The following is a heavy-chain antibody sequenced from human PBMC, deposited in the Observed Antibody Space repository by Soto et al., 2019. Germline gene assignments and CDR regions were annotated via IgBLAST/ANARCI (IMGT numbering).Heavy chain of an antibody. D-gene: IGHD4-4*01. V-gene: IGHV5-10-1*01. Sequence: GESLKISCXGSGYSFTSYWISWVRQMPGKGLEWMGRIDPSDSYTNYSPSFQGHVTISADKSISTAYLQWSSLKASDTAMYYCARRHHYSNYVGFDYWGQGTLVTVSS. CDR2: IDPSDSYT. CDR3: ARRHHYSNYVGFDY. J-gene: IGHJ4*02. CDR1: GYSFTSYW.